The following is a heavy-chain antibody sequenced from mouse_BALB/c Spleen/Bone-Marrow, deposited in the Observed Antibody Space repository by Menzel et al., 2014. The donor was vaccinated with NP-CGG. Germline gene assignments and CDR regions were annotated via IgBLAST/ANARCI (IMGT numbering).Heavy chain of an antibody. CDR1: GYSFTDYI. J-gene: IGHJ4*01. CDR3: ARVAYDGYAMDS. D-gene: IGHD2-3*01. Sequence: VQLKESGPELVKPGASVKISCKASGYSFTDYIILWVKQSHGMSLEWIGNINPYYDSTSYNLKFKGKATLTVDKSSTTAYMHLNSLTSEDSAVYYCARVAYDGYAMDSWGQGTSVTVSS. V-gene: IGHV1-39*01. CDR2: INPYYDST.